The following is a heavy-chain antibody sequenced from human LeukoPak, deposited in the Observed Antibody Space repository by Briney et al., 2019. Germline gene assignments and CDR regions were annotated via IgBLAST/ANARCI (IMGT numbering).Heavy chain of an antibody. Sequence: ASVKVSCKASGGTFSNYTINWVRQAPGQGLEWMGRIIPILGIADYAQKFQGRVTITADKSTSTAYMELTSLRSEDTAMYYCAQTLSCSSPSCYSSSEYWGQGTLVTVSS. D-gene: IGHD2-2*01. J-gene: IGHJ4*02. CDR3: AQTLSCSSPSCYSSSEY. V-gene: IGHV1-69*02. CDR1: GGTFSNYT. CDR2: IIPILGIA.